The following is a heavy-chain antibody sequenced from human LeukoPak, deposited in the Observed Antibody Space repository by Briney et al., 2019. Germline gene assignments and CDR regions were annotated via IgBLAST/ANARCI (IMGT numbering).Heavy chain of an antibody. Sequence: GGSLRLSCAASGFIFSNYVMSWVGQAPGKGLEWVSAISGSGGNTYYADSVKGRFTISRDNSKNTLYLQMNSLRAEDAAVYYCANEYSKGDIWGQGTMVTVSS. CDR2: ISGSGGNT. CDR3: ANEYSKGDI. V-gene: IGHV3-23*01. J-gene: IGHJ3*02. CDR1: GFIFSNYV. D-gene: IGHD4-11*01.